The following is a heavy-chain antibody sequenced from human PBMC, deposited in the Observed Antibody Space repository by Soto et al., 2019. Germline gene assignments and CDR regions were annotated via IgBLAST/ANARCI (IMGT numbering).Heavy chain of an antibody. CDR2: IYYSGST. D-gene: IGHD5-18*01. CDR1: GGSVSSGSYY. Sequence: TSETLSLTCTVSGGSVSSGSYYWSWIRQPPGKGLEWIGYIYYSGSTNYNPSLKSRVTISVDTSKNQFSLKLSSVTAADTAVYYCARVGYSYGQGAFDIWGQGTMVTVSS. J-gene: IGHJ3*02. CDR3: ARVGYSYGQGAFDI. V-gene: IGHV4-61*01.